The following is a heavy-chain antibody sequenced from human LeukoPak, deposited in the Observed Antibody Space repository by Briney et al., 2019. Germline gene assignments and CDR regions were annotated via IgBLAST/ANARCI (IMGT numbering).Heavy chain of an antibody. CDR2: IYYSGTT. J-gene: IGHJ5*02. CDR3: ARRSGSGSYMEKTPSAP. CDR1: GGSISSSGYY. V-gene: IGHV4-39*07. Sequence: AGTLCLTCIVSGGSISSSGYYWGWIRQPPGKGLESISCIYYSGTTYYNPSLRRLITISVETAKNQFSLMLSVVAAAETAVYYCARRSGSGSYMEKTPSAPSGQGTLVTVSS. D-gene: IGHD1-26*01.